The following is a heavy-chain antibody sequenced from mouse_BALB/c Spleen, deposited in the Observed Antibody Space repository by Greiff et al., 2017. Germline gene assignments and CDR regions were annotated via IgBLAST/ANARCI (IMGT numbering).Heavy chain of an antibody. V-gene: IGHV5-6*01. D-gene: IGHD2-3*01. CDR2: ISSGGSYT. CDR3: ARLYDGFPD. Sequence: EVQLQQSGGDLVKPGGSLKLSCAASGFTFSSYGMSWVRQTPDKRLEWVATISSGGSYTYYPDSVKGRFTISRDNAKNTLYLQMSSLKSEDTAMYYCARLYDGFPDWGQGTLVTVSA. CDR1: GFTFSSYG. J-gene: IGHJ3*01.